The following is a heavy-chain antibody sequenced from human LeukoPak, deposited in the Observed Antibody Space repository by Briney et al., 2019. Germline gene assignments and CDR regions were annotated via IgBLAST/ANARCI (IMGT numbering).Heavy chain of an antibody. D-gene: IGHD3-22*01. CDR1: EFNVSSSC. CDR3: ATSTSSSSGYRPLDY. CDR2: IYRGGST. Sequence: GGSLRLSCAAYEFNVSSSCIYWVRQAPGKGLEWVSLIYRGGSTDYADSVRGRFTISRDNSKNTVYLQMNSLRVEDTAVYYCATSTSSSSGYRPLDYWGQGTLVTVSS. J-gene: IGHJ4*02. V-gene: IGHV3-53*01.